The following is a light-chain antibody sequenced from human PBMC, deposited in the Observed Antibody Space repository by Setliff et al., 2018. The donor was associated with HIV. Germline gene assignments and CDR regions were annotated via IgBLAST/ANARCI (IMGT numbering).Light chain of an antibody. CDR1: QRISDA. CDR2: DVS. CDR3: QHFIAYQFT. J-gene: IGKJ4*01. Sequence: AIQLTQSPSSLSASVGDRVTITCRTSQRISDALAWYQQKPGSPPELLIYDVSKLESGVPSRFSGSGSGTHFTLTISSLQPQDFATYYCQHFIAYQFTVGGGTKVDIK. V-gene: IGKV1-13*02.